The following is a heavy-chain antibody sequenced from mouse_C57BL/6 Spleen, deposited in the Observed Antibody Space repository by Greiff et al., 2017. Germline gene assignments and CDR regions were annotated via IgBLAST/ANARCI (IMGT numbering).Heavy chain of an antibody. V-gene: IGHV1-80*01. CDR2: IYPGDGDT. CDR1: GYAFSSYW. CDR3: ARCREDYAMDY. Sequence: QVQLQQSGAELVKPGASVKISCKASGYAFSSYWMNWVKQRPGKGLEWLGQIYPGDGDTNYNGKFKGKATLTADKSSSTAYMQLSSLTSEDSAVYFCARCREDYAMDYWGQGTSVTVSS. J-gene: IGHJ4*01.